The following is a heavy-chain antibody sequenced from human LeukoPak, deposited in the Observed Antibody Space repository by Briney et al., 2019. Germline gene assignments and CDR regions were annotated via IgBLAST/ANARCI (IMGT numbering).Heavy chain of an antibody. Sequence: PSETLSLTCTVSGGPISSYYWSWIRQPAGKGLEWIGRIYTSGSTNYNPSLKSRVTMSVDTSKNQFSLKLSSVTAADTAVYYCARGPLGYCSGGSCYSWGQGTLVTVSS. CDR1: GGPISSYY. V-gene: IGHV4-4*07. D-gene: IGHD2-15*01. J-gene: IGHJ4*02. CDR3: ARGPLGYCSGGSCYS. CDR2: IYTSGST.